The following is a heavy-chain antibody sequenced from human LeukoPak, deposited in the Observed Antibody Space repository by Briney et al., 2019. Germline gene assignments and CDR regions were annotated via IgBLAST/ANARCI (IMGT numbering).Heavy chain of an antibody. CDR2: IDPSDSYT. J-gene: IGHJ5*02. CDR1: GYSFTSYW. Sequence: GESLKISCKGSGYSFTSYWISWVRQMPGKGLEWMGRIDPSDSYTNYSPSFQGYVTISADKSISTAYLQWSSLKASDTAMYYCARHNDIVVVPAAGYNWFDPWGQGTLVTVSS. V-gene: IGHV5-10-1*01. CDR3: ARHNDIVVVPAAGYNWFDP. D-gene: IGHD2-2*01.